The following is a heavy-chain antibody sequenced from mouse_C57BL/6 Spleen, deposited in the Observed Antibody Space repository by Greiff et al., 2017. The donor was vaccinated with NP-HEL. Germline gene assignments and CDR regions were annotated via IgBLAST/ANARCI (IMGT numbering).Heavy chain of an antibody. CDR2: ISSGGDYI. V-gene: IGHV5-9-1*02. D-gene: IGHD1-1*01. J-gene: IGHJ3*01. Sequence: EVQRVESGEGLVKPGGSLKLSCAASGFTFSSYAMSWVRQTPEKRLEWVAYISSGGDYIYYADTVKGRFTISRDNARNTLYLQMSSLKSEDTAMYYFTRDVHDYGSSRVSFAYWGQGTLVTVSA. CDR3: TRDVHDYGSSRVSFAY. CDR1: GFTFSSYA.